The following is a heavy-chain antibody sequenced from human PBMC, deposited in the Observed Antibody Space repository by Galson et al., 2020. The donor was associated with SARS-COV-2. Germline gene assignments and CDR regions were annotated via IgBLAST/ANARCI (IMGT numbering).Heavy chain of an antibody. CDR1: GFTFGRYA. V-gene: IGHV3-23*01. CDR2: VTAAGGGT. CDR3: AKDQGNDYGDQLDY. D-gene: IGHD4-17*01. J-gene: IGHJ4*02. Sequence: GESLKISCVASGFTFGRYAMSWVRQAPGKGLEWVSSVTAAGGGTYHADSVKGRFTISRDNSQNTLYLQMNSLRVEDTALYYCAKDQGNDYGDQLDYWGQGTLVSVSS.